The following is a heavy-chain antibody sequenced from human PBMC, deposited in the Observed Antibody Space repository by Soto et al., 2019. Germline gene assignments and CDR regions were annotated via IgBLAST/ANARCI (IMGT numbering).Heavy chain of an antibody. CDR1: GGSISSSSYY. V-gene: IGHV4-39*01. CDR3: ARHLRFLEWLMLRWFDP. Sequence: TSETLSLTCTVSGGSISSSSYYWGWIRQPPGKGLEWIGSIYYSGSTYYNPSLKSRVTISVDTSKNQFSLKLSSVTAADTAVYYCARHLRFLEWLMLRWFDPWGQGTLVTVSS. D-gene: IGHD3-3*01. CDR2: IYYSGST. J-gene: IGHJ5*02.